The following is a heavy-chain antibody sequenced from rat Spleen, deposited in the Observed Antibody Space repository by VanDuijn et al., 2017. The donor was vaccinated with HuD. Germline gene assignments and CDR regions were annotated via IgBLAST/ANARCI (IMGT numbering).Heavy chain of an antibody. J-gene: IGHJ4*01. V-gene: IGHV3-3*01. D-gene: IGHD1-12*02. CDR3: ARWDYYDGTYGVLDA. Sequence: EVQLQESGPGLVKPSQSHSLTCSVTGYSITSSYRWNWIRKFPGNKLEWMGYIIGAGSTNYNPSLKSRISITRDTSNNQVFLQVKSVTTEDTATYYCARWDYYDGTYGVLDAWGQGASVTVSS. CDR1: GYSITSSYR. CDR2: IIGAGST.